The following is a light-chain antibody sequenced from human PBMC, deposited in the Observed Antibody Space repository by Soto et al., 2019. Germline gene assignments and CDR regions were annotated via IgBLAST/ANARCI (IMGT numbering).Light chain of an antibody. CDR3: CSYAGNYTLL. J-gene: IGLJ2*01. V-gene: IGLV2-11*01. CDR1: SRDVGIYNY. CDR2: DVT. Sequence: QSALTQPRSVSGSPGQSVTVSCTGTSRDVGIYNYFSWYQQRPGTAPKVMIYDVTKRPSGVPDRFSGSKSANTASLTISGLQADDEADYYCCSYAGNYTLLFGGGTKLTVL.